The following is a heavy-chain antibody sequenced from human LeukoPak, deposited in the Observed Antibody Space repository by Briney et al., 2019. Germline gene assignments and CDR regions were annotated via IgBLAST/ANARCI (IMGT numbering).Heavy chain of an antibody. CDR2: INPNSGGT. CDR1: GYTFTDYY. Sequence: GASVKVSCKASGYTFTDYYMHWFRQAPGQGLEWVAWINPNSGGTDSAQKFQGRVTMTRDTSISTAYMELSGLRSDDTAVYYCARELKVGNTGYYFDYWGQGTLVTVSS. D-gene: IGHD2/OR15-2a*01. CDR3: ARELKVGNTGYYFDY. J-gene: IGHJ4*02. V-gene: IGHV1-2*02.